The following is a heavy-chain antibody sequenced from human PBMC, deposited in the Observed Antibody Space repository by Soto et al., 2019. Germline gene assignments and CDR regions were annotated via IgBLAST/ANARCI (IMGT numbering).Heavy chain of an antibody. CDR1: GFTFDDYA. CDR3: AKAVTITVTTSYFDC. CDR2: IRWNSGSI. V-gene: IGHV3-9*01. D-gene: IGHD4-17*01. J-gene: IGHJ4*02. Sequence: EVPLVESGGGLVQPGRSLRLSCAASGFTFDDYAMHWVRQAPGKGLEWVSGIRWNSGSIAYADSVKGRFTISRDNAKNSLYLQMNSLTAEDTALYYCAKAVTITVTTSYFDCWGQGTLVTVSS.